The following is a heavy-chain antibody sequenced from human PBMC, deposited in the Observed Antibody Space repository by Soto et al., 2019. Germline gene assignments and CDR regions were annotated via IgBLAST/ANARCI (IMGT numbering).Heavy chain of an antibody. D-gene: IGHD2-15*01. CDR1: GFTFSSYA. V-gene: IGHV3-23*01. Sequence: QAGGSLRLSCAASGFTFSSYAMSWVRQVPGKGLEWVSAISGSGGSTYYADSVKGRFTISRDNSKNTLYLQMNSLRAEDTDVYYFAKLLVVAAPRSWFDPWGQGTLVTV. CDR2: ISGSGGST. CDR3: AKLLVVAAPRSWFDP. J-gene: IGHJ5*02.